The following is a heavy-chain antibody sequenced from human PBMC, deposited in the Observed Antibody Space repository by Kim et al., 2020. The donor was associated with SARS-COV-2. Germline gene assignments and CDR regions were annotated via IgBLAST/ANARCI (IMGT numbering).Heavy chain of an antibody. V-gene: IGHV1-58*01. D-gene: IGHD3-10*01. J-gene: IGHJ4*02. CDR3: AADHHYYGSGSYN. Sequence: YAQKFQERVTITRDMSTSTAYMELSSLRSEDTAVYYCAADHHYYGSGSYNWGQGTLVTVSS.